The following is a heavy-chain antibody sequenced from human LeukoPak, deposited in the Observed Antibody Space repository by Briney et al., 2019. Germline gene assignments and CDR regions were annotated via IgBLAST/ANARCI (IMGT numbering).Heavy chain of an antibody. CDR2: IYHSGST. D-gene: IGHD5-24*01. CDR3: ARDRGDGYNSFDY. V-gene: IGHV4-38-2*02. Sequence: SETLSLTCTVSGYSISSGYYWGWIRQPPGKGLEWIGSIYHSGSTYYNPSLKSRVTISVDTSKNQFSLKLSSVTAADTAVYYCARDRGDGYNSFDYWGQGTLVTVSS. J-gene: IGHJ4*02. CDR1: GYSISSGYY.